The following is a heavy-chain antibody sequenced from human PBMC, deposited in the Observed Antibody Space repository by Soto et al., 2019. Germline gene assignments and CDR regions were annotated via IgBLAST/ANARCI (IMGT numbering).Heavy chain of an antibody. J-gene: IGHJ4*02. CDR1: GFTFSSYA. CDR3: ARDRSEWFDY. CDR2: ISSSSSYI. V-gene: IGHV3-21*01. D-gene: IGHD3-3*01. Sequence: PGGSLRLSCAASGFTFSSYAVSWVRQAPGKGLEWVSSISSSSSYIYYADSVKGRFTISRDNAKNSLYLQMNSLRAEDTAVYYCARDRSEWFDYWGQGTLVTVSS.